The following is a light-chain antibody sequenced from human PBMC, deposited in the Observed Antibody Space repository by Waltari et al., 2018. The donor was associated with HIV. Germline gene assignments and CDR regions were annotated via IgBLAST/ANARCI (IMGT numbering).Light chain of an antibody. CDR3: QQYNT. Sequence: DIRMTQSPSNLSASVGDRVTITCRASQTISSWVAWYQQKPGRAPNLLIYKASNLESGVPSRFSGSGSGTEFSLTISSLQPDDSATYYCQQYNTFGQGTKLEIK. V-gene: IGKV1-5*03. J-gene: IGKJ2*01. CDR1: QTISSW. CDR2: KAS.